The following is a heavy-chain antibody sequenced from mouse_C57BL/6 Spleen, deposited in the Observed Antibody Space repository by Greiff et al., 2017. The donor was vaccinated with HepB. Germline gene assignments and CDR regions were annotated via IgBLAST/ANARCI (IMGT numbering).Heavy chain of an antibody. V-gene: IGHV1-50*01. CDR2: IDPSDSYT. J-gene: IGHJ2*01. CDR1: GYTFTSYW. D-gene: IGHD1-1*01. CDR3: ARWTTVVASFDY. Sequence: VQLQQPGAELVKPGASVKLSCKASGYTFTSYWMQWVKQRPGQGLEWIGEIDPSDSYTNYNQKFKVKATLTVYTSSRTAYMQLSSLTSEDSAVYYCARWTTVVASFDYWGQGTTLTVSS.